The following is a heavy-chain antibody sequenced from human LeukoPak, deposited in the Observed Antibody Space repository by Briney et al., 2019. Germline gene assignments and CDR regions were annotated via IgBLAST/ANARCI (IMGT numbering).Heavy chain of an antibody. D-gene: IGHD4-17*01. V-gene: IGHV3-23*01. J-gene: IGHJ6*03. CDR2: ISGSGGST. Sequence: GGSLRLSCAASGFTFSSYAMSWVRQAPEKGLEWVSAISGSGGSTYYADSVKGRFTISRDNSKNTLYLQMNSLRAEDTAVYYCAKPPSYGDYSSLDNYYYMDVWGKGTTVTVSS. CDR3: AKPPSYGDYSSLDNYYYMDV. CDR1: GFTFSSYA.